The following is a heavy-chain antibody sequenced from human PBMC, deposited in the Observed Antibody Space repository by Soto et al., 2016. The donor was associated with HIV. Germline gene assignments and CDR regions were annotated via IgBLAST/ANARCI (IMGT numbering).Heavy chain of an antibody. J-gene: IGHJ4*02. CDR1: GYSFTSYY. CDR2: INPSGGST. CDR3: ATGPVAGLGRYFDY. Sequence: QVQLVQSGAEVKKPGASVKVSCKASGYSFTSYYMHWVRQAPGQGLEWMGIINPSGGSTSYAQKFQGRVTMTEDTSTDTAYMELSSLRSEDTAVYYCATGPVAGLGRYFDYWGQGTLVTVSS. D-gene: IGHD6-19*01. V-gene: IGHV1-46*01.